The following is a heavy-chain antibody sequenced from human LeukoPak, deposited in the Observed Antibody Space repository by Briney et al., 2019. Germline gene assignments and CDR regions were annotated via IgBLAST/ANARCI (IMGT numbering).Heavy chain of an antibody. D-gene: IGHD1-26*01. Sequence: GGSLTLSCAASGFTFSSYGMSWVRQAPGKGLEWVSGISGSGGSTYYADSVKGRFIISRDNSKNTLYLRMNSLKTEDTAFYDCTRVGLGTTKDFDQWGQGTLVTVSS. V-gene: IGHV3-23*01. CDR2: ISGSGGST. CDR3: TRVGLGTTKDFDQ. CDR1: GFTFSSYG. J-gene: IGHJ4*02.